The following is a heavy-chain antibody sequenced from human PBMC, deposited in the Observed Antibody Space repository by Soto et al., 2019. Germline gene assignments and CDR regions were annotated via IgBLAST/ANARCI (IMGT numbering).Heavy chain of an antibody. CDR1: GFTFDDYA. CDR3: AKDRGATFEGSPYYFDY. CDR2: ISWNSGSI. D-gene: IGHD3-16*01. Sequence: PGGSLRLSCAASGFTFDDYAMHWVRQAPGKGLEWVSGISWNSGSIGYADSVKGRFTISRDNAKNSLYLQMNSLRAEDTALYYCAKDRGATFEGSPYYFDYWGQGTLVTVSS. J-gene: IGHJ4*02. V-gene: IGHV3-9*01.